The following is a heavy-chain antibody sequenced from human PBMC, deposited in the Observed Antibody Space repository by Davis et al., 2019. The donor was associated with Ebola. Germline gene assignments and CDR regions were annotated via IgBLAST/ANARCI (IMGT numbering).Heavy chain of an antibody. CDR2: IYYSGST. D-gene: IGHD6-13*01. J-gene: IGHJ4*02. V-gene: IGHV4-61*08. CDR3: ARGRSWPLDS. Sequence: MPGGSLRLSCTVSGGSVSSGAYYWSWIRQPPGKGLEWIGYIYYSGSTNYNPSLKSRVTISVDTSKNQFSLQLNSVTPEDTAVYYCARGRSWPLDSWGQGTLVTVSS. CDR1: GGSVSSGAYY.